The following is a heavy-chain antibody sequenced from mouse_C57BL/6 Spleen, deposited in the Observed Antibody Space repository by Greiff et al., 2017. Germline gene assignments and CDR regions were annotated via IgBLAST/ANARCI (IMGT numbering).Heavy chain of an antibody. CDR1: GYTFTSYD. Sequence: QVQLQQSGPELVKPGASVKLSCKASGYTFTSYDINWVKQRPGQGLEWIGWIYPRDGSTTYNEKFKGKATLTVDTSSSTAYMELHSLTSEDSAVYYCARKGFDGSYAMDYWGQGTSVTVSS. CDR3: ARKGFDGSYAMDY. J-gene: IGHJ4*01. V-gene: IGHV1-85*01. D-gene: IGHD1-1*02. CDR2: IYPRDGST.